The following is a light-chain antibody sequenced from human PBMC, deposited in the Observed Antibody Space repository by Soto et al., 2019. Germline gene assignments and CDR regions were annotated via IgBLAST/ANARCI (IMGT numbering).Light chain of an antibody. J-gene: IGKJ3*01. Sequence: DIQMTQSPSSVASSVGDRVTITCRASPGVNYWLAWYQQKPGKAPKLLIFAASTLQSGVPSRCSGSGSVTYFTLTISILQPADYGTYYCHQTDSFPFPFGPGTKVDSK. CDR3: HQTDSFPFP. V-gene: IGKV1-12*02. CDR2: AAS. CDR1: PGVNYW.